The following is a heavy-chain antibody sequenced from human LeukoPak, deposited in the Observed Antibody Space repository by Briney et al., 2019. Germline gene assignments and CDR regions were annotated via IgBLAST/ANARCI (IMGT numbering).Heavy chain of an antibody. V-gene: IGHV4-59*01. CDR2: IYYSGST. CDR3: ARVGNYAV. CDR1: GGSISSYY. J-gene: IGHJ4*02. D-gene: IGHD4-11*01. Sequence: PSETLSLTCTVSGGSISSYYWSWIRQPPGKGLEWIGYIYYSGSTNHNPSLKSRVTISVDTSKNQFSLKLSSVTAADTAVYYCARVGNYAVWGQGTLVTVSS.